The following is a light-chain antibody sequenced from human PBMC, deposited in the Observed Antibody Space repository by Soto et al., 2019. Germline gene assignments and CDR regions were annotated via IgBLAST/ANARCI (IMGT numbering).Light chain of an antibody. CDR2: DVS. CDR1: SSDVVGYNY. V-gene: IGLV2-14*03. J-gene: IGLJ1*01. Sequence: QSVLTQPASVSGSPGQSITISCTGTSSDVVGYNYVSWYQHHPDKAPKLMIYDVSNRPSGVSNRFSGSKSGNTASLSISGLQPEDEADYYCCSYRTSNTRQIVCGTGTKVTVL. CDR3: CSYRTSNTRQIV.